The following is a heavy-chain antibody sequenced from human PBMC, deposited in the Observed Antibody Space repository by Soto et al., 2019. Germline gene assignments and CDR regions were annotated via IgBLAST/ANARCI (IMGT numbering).Heavy chain of an antibody. J-gene: IGHJ4*02. V-gene: IGHV3-30-3*01. CDR1: GFTFSSYA. CDR2: ISYDGSNK. D-gene: IGHD3-22*01. Sequence: GSLRLSCAASGFTFSSYAMHWVRQAPGKGLEWVAVISYDGSNKYYADSVKGRFTISRDNSKNTLYLQMNSLRAEDTAVYYCARSPLYYYDSSGYYPFFYWGQGTLVTVSS. CDR3: ARSPLYYYDSSGYYPFFY.